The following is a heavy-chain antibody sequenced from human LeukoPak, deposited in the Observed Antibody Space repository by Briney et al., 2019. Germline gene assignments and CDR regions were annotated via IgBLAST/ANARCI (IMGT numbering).Heavy chain of an antibody. CDR1: GFTVSSNY. Sequence: GGSLRLSCAASGFTVSSNYMSWVRQAPGKGLEWVANIKQDGSEKYYVDSVKGRFTISRGNAKNSLYLQMNSLRAEDTAVCYCARDVENLFDYWGQGTLVTVSS. D-gene: IGHD5-24*01. CDR2: IKQDGSEK. J-gene: IGHJ4*02. CDR3: ARDVENLFDY. V-gene: IGHV3-7*01.